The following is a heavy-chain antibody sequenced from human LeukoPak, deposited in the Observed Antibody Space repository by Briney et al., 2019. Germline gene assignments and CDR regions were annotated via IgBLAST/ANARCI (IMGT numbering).Heavy chain of an antibody. CDR3: ASVIIAAAVPAEYFQH. J-gene: IGHJ1*01. Sequence: GGSLRLSCAASGFTFSSYSMNWVRQAPGKGLEWVSYISSSSSTIYYADSVKSRFTISRDNAKNSLYLQMNSLRAEDTAVYYCASVIIAAAVPAEYFQHWGQGTLVTVSS. CDR2: ISSSSSTI. V-gene: IGHV3-48*01. D-gene: IGHD6-13*01. CDR1: GFTFSSYS.